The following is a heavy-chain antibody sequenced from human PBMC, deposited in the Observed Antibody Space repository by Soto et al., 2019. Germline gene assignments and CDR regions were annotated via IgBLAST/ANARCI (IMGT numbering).Heavy chain of an antibody. D-gene: IGHD6-13*01. V-gene: IGHV1-69*02. Sequence: EASVKVSCKASGGTFSSYTISWVRQAPGQGLEWMGRIIPILGIANYAQKFQGRVTITADKSTSTAYMELSSLRSEDTAVYYCASYSSSRYSDYWGQGTLVTVSS. CDR3: ASYSSSRYSDY. CDR2: IIPILGIA. CDR1: GGTFSSYT. J-gene: IGHJ4*02.